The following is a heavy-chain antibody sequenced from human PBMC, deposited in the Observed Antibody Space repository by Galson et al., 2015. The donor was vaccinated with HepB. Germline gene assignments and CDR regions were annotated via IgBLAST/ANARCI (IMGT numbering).Heavy chain of an antibody. CDR3: AKGPTPDAFDI. V-gene: IGHV1-8*01. CDR1: EYTFTTYD. Sequence: CKASEYTFTTYDINWVRQATGQGLEWMGWMNPNSGNTGYAQKFQGRVTLTRDTSIRTAYMELSSLSYEDTAVYYCAKGPTPDAFDIWGRGTMVTVSS. CDR2: MNPNSGNT. J-gene: IGHJ3*02.